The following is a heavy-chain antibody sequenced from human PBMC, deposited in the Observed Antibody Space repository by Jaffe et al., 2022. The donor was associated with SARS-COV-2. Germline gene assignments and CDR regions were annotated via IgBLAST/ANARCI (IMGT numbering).Heavy chain of an antibody. J-gene: IGHJ4*02. CDR2: ISWDGGST. V-gene: IGHV3-43D*03. Sequence: EVQLVESGGVVVQPGGSLRLSCAASGFTFDDYAMHWVRQAPGKGLEWVSLISWDGGSTYYADSVKGRFTISRDNSKNSLYLQMNSLRAEDTALYYCAKDTGFRSSSLNPFDYWGQGTLVTVSS. CDR3: AKDTGFRSSSLNPFDY. CDR1: GFTFDDYA. D-gene: IGHD6-13*01.